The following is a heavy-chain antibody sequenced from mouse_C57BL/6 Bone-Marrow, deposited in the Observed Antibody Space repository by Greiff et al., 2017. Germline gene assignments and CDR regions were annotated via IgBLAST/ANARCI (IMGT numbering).Heavy chain of an antibody. Sequence: LVKPGASVKLSCKASGYSFTDYNMNWVKQSNGKSLEWIGVINPNFGTISYNQKFKGKATLTVDQSSSTAYMQLNSLTSENTAVYYGARKGYGSSYARYLDVWGTGTTVTVSS. V-gene: IGHV1-39*01. CDR1: GYSFTDYN. D-gene: IGHD1-1*01. CDR3: ARKGYGSSYARYLDV. CDR2: INPNFGTI. J-gene: IGHJ1*03.